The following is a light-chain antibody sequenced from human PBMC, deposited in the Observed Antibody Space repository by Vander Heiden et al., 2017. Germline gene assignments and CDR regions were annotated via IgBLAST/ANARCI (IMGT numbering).Light chain of an antibody. V-gene: IGLV1-36*01. CDR2: YDD. Sequence: QSVLNQPSSVSEAPRQRVSISCSGSSYNVGNNAVNWYQQLPGKAPKLLIYYDDLLPSGVSDRFSGSKSGTSASLAISGLQSEDEADYYCAAWDDSLNAVVFGGGTKLTVL. CDR3: AAWDDSLNAVV. J-gene: IGLJ2*01. CDR1: SYNVGNNA.